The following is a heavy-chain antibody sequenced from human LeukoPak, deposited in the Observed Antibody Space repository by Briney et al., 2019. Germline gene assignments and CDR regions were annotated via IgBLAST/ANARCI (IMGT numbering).Heavy chain of an antibody. J-gene: IGHJ4*02. V-gene: IGHV4-59*01. CDR2: IYYSGST. CDR1: GGSISSYY. CDR3: ARESDGYDFWSGFDY. Sequence: SETLSLTCTVSGGSISSYYWSWIRQPPGKGLEWIGYIYYSGSTNYNSSLKSRVTISVDTSKNQFSLKLSSVTAADTAVYYCARESDGYDFWSGFDYWGQGTLVTVSS. D-gene: IGHD3-3*01.